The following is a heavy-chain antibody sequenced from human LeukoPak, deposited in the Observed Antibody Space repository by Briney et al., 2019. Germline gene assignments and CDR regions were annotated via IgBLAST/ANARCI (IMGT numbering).Heavy chain of an antibody. CDR1: GFTFSNYA. V-gene: IGHV3-23*01. J-gene: IGHJ6*02. CDR3: ARESAVYYYYGMDV. CDR2: ISTSGGST. Sequence: PGGSLRLSCAASGFTFSNYAMNWVRQAPGKGLEWVSVISTSGGSTYYADSVKGRFTISRHNSKNTLYLQMNSLRAEDTAVYYCARESAVYYYYGMDVWGQGTTVTVSS.